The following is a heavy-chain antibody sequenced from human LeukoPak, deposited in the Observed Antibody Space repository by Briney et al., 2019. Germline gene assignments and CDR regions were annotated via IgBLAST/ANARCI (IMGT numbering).Heavy chain of an antibody. CDR1: GITFRSYG. CDR2: IWYDGSNK. J-gene: IGHJ4*02. D-gene: IGHD3-9*01. CDR3: ATQDWD. V-gene: IGHV3-30*02. Sequence: GGSLRLSCAASGITFRSYGMHWVRQAPGKGLEWVAFIWYDGSNKYYADSVKGRFTISRDISKNTLYLQMNSLRAEDTAVYYCATQDWDWGQGTLVTVSS.